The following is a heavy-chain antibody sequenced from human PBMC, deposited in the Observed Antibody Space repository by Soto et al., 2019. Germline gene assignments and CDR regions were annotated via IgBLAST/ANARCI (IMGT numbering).Heavy chain of an antibody. CDR1: GFIFSASA. V-gene: IGHV3-73*01. D-gene: IGHD3-10*01. CDR3: TVSGAHYYYTLDA. J-gene: IGHJ6*02. CDR2: IRSKANNYAT. Sequence: EVQLVESGGGLVQPGGSLKLSCAASGFIFSASAVHWVRQASGNGLEWIGRIRSKANNYATGYAASVNGRFTISRDDSKNTAYLQVNSLKTEDTAVYYCTVSGAHYYYTLDAWGQGTLVTVSS.